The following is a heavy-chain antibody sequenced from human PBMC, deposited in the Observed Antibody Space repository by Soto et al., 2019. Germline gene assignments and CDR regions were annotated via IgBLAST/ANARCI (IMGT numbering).Heavy chain of an antibody. CDR2: ISSSSSYI. CDR1: GFTFSSYS. J-gene: IGHJ6*02. V-gene: IGHV3-21*01. D-gene: IGHD6-13*01. Sequence: EVQLVESGGGLVKPGGSLRLSCAASGFTFSSYSMNWVRQAPGKGLEWVSSISSSSSYIYYADSVKGRFTISRDNAKNSLYLQMNSLRAEDTAVYYCARLRGAAAGTRYYYGMDVWGQGTTVTVSS. CDR3: ARLRGAAAGTRYYYGMDV.